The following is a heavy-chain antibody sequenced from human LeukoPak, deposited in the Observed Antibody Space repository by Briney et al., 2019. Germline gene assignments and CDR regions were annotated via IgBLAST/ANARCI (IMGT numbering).Heavy chain of an antibody. CDR1: GFTFSSYA. J-gene: IGHJ6*03. D-gene: IGHD5-12*01. V-gene: IGHV3-30*04. CDR3: AKGNSGYERSYMDV. CDR2: ISYDGSNK. Sequence: GGSLRLSCAASGFTFSSYAMHWVRQAPGKGLEWVAVISYDGSNKYYADSVKGRFTISRDNSKNSLYLQMNSLRAEDTALYYCAKGNSGYERSYMDVWGKGTTVTISS.